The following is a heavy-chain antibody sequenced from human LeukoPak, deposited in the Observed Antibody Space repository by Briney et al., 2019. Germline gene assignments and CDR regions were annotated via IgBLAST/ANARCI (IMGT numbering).Heavy chain of an antibody. V-gene: IGHV4-38-2*02. CDR2: IYHSGST. D-gene: IGHD6-13*01. CDR1: GYSISSGYY. CDR3: ARDDSSSWSLYHYYMDV. Sequence: PLETLSLTCTVSGYSISSGYYWGWIRQPPGKGLEWIGSIYHSGSTYYNPSLKSRVTISVDTSKNQFSLKLSSVTAADTAVYYCARDDSSSWSLYHYYMDVWGKGTTVTVSS. J-gene: IGHJ6*03.